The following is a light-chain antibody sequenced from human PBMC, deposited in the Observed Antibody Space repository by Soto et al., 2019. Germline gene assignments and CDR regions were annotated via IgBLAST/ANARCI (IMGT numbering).Light chain of an antibody. CDR3: QQYYNTPIT. Sequence: DIVMTQSPDSLAVSLGERATIKCKSSQSVLYSSNNNNYLAWFQQKPGQPPKLLFYWASTRESGVPDRFSGSESGTDFTLTISSLQAEDVAVYYCQQYYNTPITFGQGTRLEIK. J-gene: IGKJ5*01. V-gene: IGKV4-1*01. CDR1: QSVLYSSNNNNY. CDR2: WAS.